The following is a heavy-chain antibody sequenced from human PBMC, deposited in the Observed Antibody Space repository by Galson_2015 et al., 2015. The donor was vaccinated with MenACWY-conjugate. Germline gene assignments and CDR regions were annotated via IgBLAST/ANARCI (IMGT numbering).Heavy chain of an antibody. J-gene: IGHJ3*01. V-gene: IGHV3-7*03. CDR2: IRKDGSEE. Sequence: SLRLSCAASGFTFSSYWMDWVRQAPGKGLEWVGNIRKDGSEENYLDSVKGRFIISRDNAKNLLYLQMNTVRAEDTAVYYCVRDATYRNDRVLYDAYDVWGKGTMVTVAS. CDR3: VRDATYRNDRVLYDAYDV. D-gene: IGHD3-22*01. CDR1: GFTFSSYW.